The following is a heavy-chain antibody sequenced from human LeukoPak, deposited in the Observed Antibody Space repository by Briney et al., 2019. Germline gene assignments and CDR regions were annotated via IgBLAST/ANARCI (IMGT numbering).Heavy chain of an antibody. CDR2: MNPNSGNT. Sequence: ASVKVSCKASGYTFTTYDINWLRQATRQGLEWMGWMNPNSGNTGYAQKFQGRVTMTRNTSISTAYMELSSPRSEDTAVYYCARGPNKSDGGNSGSAWFDPWGQGTLVTVSS. D-gene: IGHD4-23*01. V-gene: IGHV1-8*01. J-gene: IGHJ5*02. CDR1: GYTFTTYD. CDR3: ARGPNKSDGGNSGSAWFDP.